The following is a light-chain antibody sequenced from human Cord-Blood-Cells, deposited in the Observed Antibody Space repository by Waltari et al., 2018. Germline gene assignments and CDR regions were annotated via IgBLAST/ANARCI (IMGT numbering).Light chain of an antibody. CDR1: SSDVGGYNY. J-gene: IGLJ3*02. CDR2: DVS. Sequence: QSALTQPASASGSPGKSITIPCTGTSSDVGGYNYVSWYPQHPGKAPKLMIYDVSNRPSGVSNRFSGSKSGNTASLTISGLQAEDEADYYCSSYTSSSTWVFGGGTKLTVL. CDR3: SSYTSSSTWV. V-gene: IGLV2-14*01.